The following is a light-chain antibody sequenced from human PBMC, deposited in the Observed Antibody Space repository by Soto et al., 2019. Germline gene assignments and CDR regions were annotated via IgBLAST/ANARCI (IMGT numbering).Light chain of an antibody. Sequence: QSVLTQPASLSGSPGQSITTSCIGTSSDIGSYSFVSWFQQHPGKAPKLIIYDVSDRPSGVSNRFSASKSGNTASLTISGLQAEDESDYYCSSYTSSSTLVFGTGTKVTVL. CDR1: SSDIGSYSF. V-gene: IGLV2-14*01. J-gene: IGLJ1*01. CDR2: DVS. CDR3: SSYTSSSTLV.